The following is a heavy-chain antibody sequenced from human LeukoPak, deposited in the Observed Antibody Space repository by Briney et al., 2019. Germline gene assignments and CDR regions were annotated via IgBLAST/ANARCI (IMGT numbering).Heavy chain of an antibody. D-gene: IGHD6-13*01. Sequence: ASVKVSCKASGGTFSSYATSWVRQAPGQGLEWMGWINPSSGVTNYAQKFQGRVTMTRDTSISTSYMDLSRLRSDDTAVYYCARGIPAAGTFDYWGQGSLVTVSS. CDR1: GGTFSSYA. J-gene: IGHJ4*02. V-gene: IGHV1-2*02. CDR3: ARGIPAAGTFDY. CDR2: INPSSGVT.